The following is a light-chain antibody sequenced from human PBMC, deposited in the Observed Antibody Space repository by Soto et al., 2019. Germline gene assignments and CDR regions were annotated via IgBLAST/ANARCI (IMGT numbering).Light chain of an antibody. Sequence: EILLTQSPGTLSLSPGERAHLSCRSSQSVTSSYLAWFQLKPGQAPRLLIYGASTRATGIPDRFSGSGSGTDFTLTISRLDPEDFAVYFCQQYGSSPRTFGQGTKVDI. J-gene: IGKJ1*01. CDR1: QSVTSSY. V-gene: IGKV3-20*01. CDR3: QQYGSSPRT. CDR2: GAS.